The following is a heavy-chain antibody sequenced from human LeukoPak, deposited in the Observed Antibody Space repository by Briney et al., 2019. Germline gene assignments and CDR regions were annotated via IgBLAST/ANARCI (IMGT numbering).Heavy chain of an antibody. CDR3: AREDYGGIYYFDY. CDR2: INPNSGGT. V-gene: IGHV1-2*02. CDR1: GYTFTGYH. D-gene: IGHD4-23*01. J-gene: IGHJ4*02. Sequence: GASVKVSCKASGYTFTGYHMHWVRQAPGQGLEWMGWINPNSGGTNYAQKFQGRVTMTRDTSISTAYMELSRLRSDDTAVYYCAREDYGGIYYFDYWGQGTLVTVSS.